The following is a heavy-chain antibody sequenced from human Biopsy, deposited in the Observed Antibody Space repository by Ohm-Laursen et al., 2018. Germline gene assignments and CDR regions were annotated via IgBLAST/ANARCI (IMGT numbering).Heavy chain of an antibody. Sequence: GSLRLSCTASGFTFSSYAMTWFRQAPGKGLEWVSTISGNSDIIYDTDSVKGRFTISRDNSKNTLYLQMNSLRADDTAVYYCALAAAQTVTHFDYGGQGTLVTVSS. CDR2: ISGNSDII. V-gene: IGHV3-23*01. CDR1: GFTFSSYA. D-gene: IGHD4-17*01. J-gene: IGHJ4*02. CDR3: ALAAAQTVTHFDY.